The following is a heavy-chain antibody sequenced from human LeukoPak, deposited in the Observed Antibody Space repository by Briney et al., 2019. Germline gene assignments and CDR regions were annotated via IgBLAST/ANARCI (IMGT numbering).Heavy chain of an antibody. CDR2: MSYDGSNK. V-gene: IGHV3-30-3*01. J-gene: IGHJ4*02. CDR1: GFTFSSYA. CDR3: ARDYDSSGYFDY. D-gene: IGHD3-22*01. Sequence: GGSLRLSCAASGFTFSSYAMHWVRQAPGKGLEWVAVMSYDGSNKYHADSVKGRFTISRDNSKNTLYLQMNSLRAEDTAVYYCARDYDSSGYFDYWGQGTLVTVSS.